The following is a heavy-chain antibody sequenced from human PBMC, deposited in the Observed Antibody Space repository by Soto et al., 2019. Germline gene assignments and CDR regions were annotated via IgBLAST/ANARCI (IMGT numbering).Heavy chain of an antibody. CDR1: GGTFSSYA. V-gene: IGHV1-69*01. J-gene: IGHJ6*02. D-gene: IGHD2-2*01. CDR3: ARSQGSSTSLEIYYYYYYGMDV. CDR2: IIPISGTA. Sequence: QVQLVQSGAEVKKPGSSVKVSCKASGGTFSSYAISWVRQAPGQGLEWMGGIIPISGTANYAQKFQGRVTMTADESTSTAYMELSSLRPEATAVYYCARSQGSSTSLEIYYYYYYGMDVWGQGTTVTVSS.